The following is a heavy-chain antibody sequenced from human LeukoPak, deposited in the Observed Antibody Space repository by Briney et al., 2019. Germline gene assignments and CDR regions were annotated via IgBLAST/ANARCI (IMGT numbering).Heavy chain of an antibody. Sequence: GGSLRLSCAASGFTFSDYYMTWIRQAPGKGLEWVSHISTSGSTKSYADSVKGRFAISRDNAWKSLYLQMNSLRVEDTAMYYCVTICELYTSGPTRHCQHWGRGTLVTVSS. CDR3: VTICELYTSGPTRHCQH. J-gene: IGHJ1*01. CDR1: GFTFSDYY. V-gene: IGHV3-11*01. D-gene: IGHD1-1*01. CDR2: ISTSGSTK.